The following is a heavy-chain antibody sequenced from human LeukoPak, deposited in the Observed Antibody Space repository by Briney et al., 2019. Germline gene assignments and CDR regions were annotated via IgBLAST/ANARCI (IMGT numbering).Heavy chain of an antibody. Sequence: SETLSLTCTVSGGSISNYYWYWMRQPPGKGLEWIAYSFYSGNPNYNPSLKSRVTISVDTSKNQFSLKLTSVTAADTAVYYCAKGGPEASAGLSWFDPWGQGTLVTVSS. V-gene: IGHV4-59*01. J-gene: IGHJ5*02. CDR1: GGSISNYY. CDR3: AKGGPEASAGLSWFDP. D-gene: IGHD1-14*01. CDR2: SFYSGNP.